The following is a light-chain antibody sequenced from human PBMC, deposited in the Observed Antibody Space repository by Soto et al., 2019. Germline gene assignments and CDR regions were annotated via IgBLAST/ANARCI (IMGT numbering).Light chain of an antibody. Sequence: EVELTQSPDILSVSPGETATLSCRASQSVRSNLAWYQQKPDQAPRLLIYGASTRATGIPARFSGSGSGREFTLTISSLQSEDFGLYYCQQYNIWPPLTFGGGTKVEIK. CDR1: QSVRSN. CDR3: QQYNIWPPLT. V-gene: IGKV3-15*01. J-gene: IGKJ4*01. CDR2: GAS.